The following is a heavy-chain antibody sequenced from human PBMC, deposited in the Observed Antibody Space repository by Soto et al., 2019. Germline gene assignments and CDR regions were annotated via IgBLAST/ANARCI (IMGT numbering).Heavy chain of an antibody. CDR1: GFTFSSYG. CDR3: ARTAGGRVRGALDI. D-gene: IGHD6-13*01. J-gene: IGHJ3*02. Sequence: QVQLEESGGGVVQPGTSLRLSCVASGFTFSSYGMHWVRQAPGKGLEWVAVIPNTENKKYYADSVKGRFTISRDNSQNTLFLQMDSLMSEDTAGYYCARTAGGRVRGALDIWGQGTMVTVS. CDR2: IPNTENKK. V-gene: IGHV3-30-3*01.